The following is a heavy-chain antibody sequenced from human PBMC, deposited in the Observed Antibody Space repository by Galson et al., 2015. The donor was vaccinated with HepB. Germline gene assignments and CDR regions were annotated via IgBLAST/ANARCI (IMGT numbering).Heavy chain of an antibody. CDR1: GCTFTSYG. Sequence: SVKVSCKASGCTFTSYGISWVRQAPGQGLEWMGWISAYNGNTNYAQKLQGRVTMTTDTSTSTAYMELRSLRSDDTAVYYCARDAWIAVAGTVGYFDYWGQGTLVTVSS. V-gene: IGHV1-18*04. J-gene: IGHJ4*02. CDR2: ISAYNGNT. CDR3: ARDAWIAVAGTVGYFDY. D-gene: IGHD6-19*01.